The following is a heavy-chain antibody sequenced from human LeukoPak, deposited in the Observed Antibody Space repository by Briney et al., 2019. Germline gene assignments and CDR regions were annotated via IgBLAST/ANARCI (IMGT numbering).Heavy chain of an antibody. CDR2: INGDGGST. CDR1: GFTFSSYW. V-gene: IGHV3-74*01. CDR3: ARDRGYSIDY. Sequence: GGSLRLSCAASGFTFSSYWMHWVRQAPGKGLVWLSLINGDGGSTSYADPVKGRLTISRDNAKNTLYVQLNSLRAEDTAVYYCARDRGYSIDYWGQGTLVTVSS. D-gene: IGHD5-18*01. J-gene: IGHJ4*02.